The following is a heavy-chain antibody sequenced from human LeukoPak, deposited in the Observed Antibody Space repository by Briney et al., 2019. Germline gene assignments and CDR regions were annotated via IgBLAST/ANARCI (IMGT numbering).Heavy chain of an antibody. D-gene: IGHD3-22*01. J-gene: IGHJ4*02. CDR3: ARGYYDSSGYDY. V-gene: IGHV4-34*01. Sequence: KPSETLSLTCAVYGGSFSGYYWSWIRQPPGKGLEWIGEINHSGGNNYNPSLKSRVTISVDTSKNQFSLKLSSMTDADAAVEYCARGYYDSSGYDYWGQGTLVTVSS. CDR1: GGSFSGYY. CDR2: INHSGGN.